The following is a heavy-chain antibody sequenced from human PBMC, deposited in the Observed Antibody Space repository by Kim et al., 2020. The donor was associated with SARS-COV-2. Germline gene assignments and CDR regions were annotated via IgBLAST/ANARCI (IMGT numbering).Heavy chain of an antibody. Sequence: SETLSLTCSVSGVSIITTSYFWGWVRQSPGQGLEWIASVYYSGSTYYNPSLKSRVTISADTSNNQFSLKMNPVTDADTAVYYCTRSTMRHFDQTSLPDWFESGGEGTLVSVST. D-gene: IGHD3-9*01. CDR2: VYYSGST. CDR3: TRSTMRHFDQTSLPDWFES. V-gene: IGHV4-39*03. J-gene: IGHJ5*01. CDR1: GVSIITTSYF.